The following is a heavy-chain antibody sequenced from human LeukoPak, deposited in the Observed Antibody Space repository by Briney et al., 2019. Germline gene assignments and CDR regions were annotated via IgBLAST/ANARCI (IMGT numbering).Heavy chain of an antibody. V-gene: IGHV4-39*01. CDR2: IYYSGST. CDR1: GGSISSSSYY. CDR3: ATEPLDGVLPTEGWFDP. Sequence: SETLSLTCTVSGGSISSSSYYWGWIRQPPGKGLEWIGSIYYSGSTYYNPSLKSRVTISVDTSNNQFSLKLSSVTAADTAVYYCATEPLDGVLPTEGWFDPWGQGTLVTVSS. D-gene: IGHD1-14*01. J-gene: IGHJ5*02.